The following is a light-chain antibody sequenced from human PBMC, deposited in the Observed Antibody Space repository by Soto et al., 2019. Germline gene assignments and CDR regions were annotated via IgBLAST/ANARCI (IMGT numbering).Light chain of an antibody. J-gene: IGKJ5*01. Sequence: IQMTQSPSSLSASVGDRVTTTCRASQGISSALAWYQQKPGKAPKLLIYDASSLESGVPSRFSGSGSGTDFTLTISSLQPEDFATYYCQQFNNYLFGQGTRLEI. CDR2: DAS. V-gene: IGKV1D-13*01. CDR3: QQFNNYL. CDR1: QGISSA.